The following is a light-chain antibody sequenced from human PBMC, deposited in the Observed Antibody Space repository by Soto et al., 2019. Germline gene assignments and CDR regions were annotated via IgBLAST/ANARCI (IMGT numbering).Light chain of an antibody. CDR3: QQSYSTPRT. Sequence: IPTTQSPTSLSACLGVKRTNTCRASQSIDNYLSWYQQIPGKAPKLLIYAASYLQSGVPSRFSGSGSGTDFTLTISSQQPEDFATYYCQQSYSTPRTFGQGTKVDIK. V-gene: IGKV1-39*01. CDR1: QSIDNY. J-gene: IGKJ1*01. CDR2: AAS.